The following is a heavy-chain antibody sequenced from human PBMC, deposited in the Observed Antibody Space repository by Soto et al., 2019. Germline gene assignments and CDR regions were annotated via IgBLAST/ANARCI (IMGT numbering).Heavy chain of an antibody. CDR3: ARDLRQGASGATVYGMDV. CDR1: GFIFSNNG. D-gene: IGHD7-27*01. V-gene: IGHV3-30*03. CDR2: VSHDGRKT. J-gene: IGHJ6*02. Sequence: QVQLVESGGGEVQPGTSLRLSCIASGFIFSNNGMHWVRQAPGKGLEWVALVSHDGRKTFYADSVKGRLTIYRDNSKNTVYLHINNLRPEDTAVYRCARDLRQGASGATVYGMDVWGQGTTVTVSS.